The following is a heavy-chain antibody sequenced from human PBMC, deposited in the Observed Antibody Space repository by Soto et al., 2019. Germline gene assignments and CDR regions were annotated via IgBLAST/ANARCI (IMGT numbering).Heavy chain of an antibody. CDR2: ISGSGGSA. Sequence: EVQLLESGGGLVQPGGSLRLSCAASGFRFNNYDMSWVRQAPGKGLEWVSGISGSGGSAYYADSVKGRFTISRDNSKNTLYVQMNSLRAEDTALYYCAKEDDAWTNGHFDIWGQGTMVTVSS. D-gene: IGHD2-8*01. CDR1: GFRFNNYD. CDR3: AKEDDAWTNGHFDI. V-gene: IGHV3-23*01. J-gene: IGHJ3*02.